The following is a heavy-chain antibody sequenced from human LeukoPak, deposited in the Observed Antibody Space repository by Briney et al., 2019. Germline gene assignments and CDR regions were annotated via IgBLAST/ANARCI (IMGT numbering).Heavy chain of an antibody. J-gene: IGHJ4*02. D-gene: IGHD3-22*01. CDR3: AKFRAPYSSGYPPLDY. CDR2: ISGSGGST. Sequence: GGSLRLSCAASGFTFSFYSMNWVRQAPGKGLEWVSAISGSGGSTYYADSVKGRFTISRDNSKNTLYLQMNSLRAEDTAVYYCAKFRAPYSSGYPPLDYGGKGTLVTVSS. CDR1: GFTFSFYS. V-gene: IGHV3-23*01.